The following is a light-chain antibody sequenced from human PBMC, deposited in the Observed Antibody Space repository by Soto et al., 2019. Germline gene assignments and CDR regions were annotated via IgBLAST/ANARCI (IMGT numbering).Light chain of an antibody. V-gene: IGLV6-57*04. CDR1: SGSIASNY. CDR3: QSYDSSNRV. J-gene: IGLJ3*02. Sequence: NFMLTQPHSVSESPGKTVTISCTRSSGSIASNYVQWYQQRPGSAPTTVIYDDNQRPSGVPDRFSGSIDSSSNSASLTISGLKTEDEPDYYCQSYDSSNRVFGGGTKVTVL. CDR2: DDN.